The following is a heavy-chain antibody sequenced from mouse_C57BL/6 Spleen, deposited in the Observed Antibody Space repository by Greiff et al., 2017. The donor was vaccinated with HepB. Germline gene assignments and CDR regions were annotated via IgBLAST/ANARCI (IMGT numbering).Heavy chain of an antibody. CDR2: ISSGSSTI. CDR3: ARKSSGSLAY. V-gene: IGHV5-17*01. J-gene: IGHJ3*01. Sequence: EVKLVESGGGLVKPGGSLKLSCAASGFTFSDYGMHWVRQAPEKGLEWVAYISSGSSTIYYADTVKGRFTISRDNAKNTLFLQMTSLRSEDTAMYYCARKSSGSLAYWGQGTLVTVSA. D-gene: IGHD3-2*02. CDR1: GFTFSDYG.